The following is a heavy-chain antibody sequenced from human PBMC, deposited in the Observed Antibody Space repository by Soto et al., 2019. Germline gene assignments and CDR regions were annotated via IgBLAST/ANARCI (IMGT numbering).Heavy chain of an antibody. CDR3: GRDRRFGNGYNLGFEY. CDR1: GFSFSSYS. Sequence: PGGSLRLSCAASGFSFSSYSMHWVRQAPGKGLEWVAVVSFDGSNKYYANSVKDRFTVSRDNSKNTMYVQMNSLKPEDTAVYYCGRDRRFGNGYNLGFEYWGQGTLVTAPQ. CDR2: VSFDGSNK. V-gene: IGHV3-30-3*01. D-gene: IGHD1-1*01. J-gene: IGHJ4*02.